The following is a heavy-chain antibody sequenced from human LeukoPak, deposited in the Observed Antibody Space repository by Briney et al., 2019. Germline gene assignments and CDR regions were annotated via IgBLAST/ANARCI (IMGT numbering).Heavy chain of an antibody. D-gene: IGHD6-13*01. CDR3: ARDRAYSTFDI. V-gene: IGHV3-7*01. CDR2: IDGDGSTK. Sequence: GGSLRLSCAASRFTFSSSWMAWVRQAPGKGLEWVSNIDGDGSTKNYVDSVKGRFTVSRDNAKNSLYLQMSSLKDEDTAVYYCARDRAYSTFDIWGQGTMVTVSS. J-gene: IGHJ3*02. CDR1: RFTFSSSW.